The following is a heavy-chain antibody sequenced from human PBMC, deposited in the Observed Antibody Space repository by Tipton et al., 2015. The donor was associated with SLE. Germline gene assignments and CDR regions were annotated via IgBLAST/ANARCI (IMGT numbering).Heavy chain of an antibody. CDR3: ARGWTEVGATPSPYVY. D-gene: IGHD1-26*01. Sequence: QSGAEVKKPGSSVKVSCKASGGTFSSYTINWVRQAPGQGLEWMGGIIPIFGTANYAQKFQDRVTITTDESTSTAYMELSSLRSEDTAVCYCARGWTEVGATPSPYVYWGEGTLVTVS. CDR1: GGTFSSYT. V-gene: IGHV1-69*05. CDR2: IIPIFGTA. J-gene: IGHJ4*02.